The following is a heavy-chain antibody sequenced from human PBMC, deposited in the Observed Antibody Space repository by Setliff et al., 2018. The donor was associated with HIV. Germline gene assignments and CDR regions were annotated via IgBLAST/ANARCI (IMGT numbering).Heavy chain of an antibody. J-gene: IGHJ3*02. CDR1: GYTFTDYY. D-gene: IGHD3-22*01. CDR2: INPNNGGT. V-gene: IGHV1-2*06. Sequence: ASVKVSCKASGYTFTDYYIHWVRQAPGQGLEWMGRINPNNGGTNYAQKFQGRVTMARDTSISTAYMELGRLRSDDTAVYYCARDGYYDSSGYSAFDIWGQGTMVTVSS. CDR3: ARDGYYDSSGYSAFDI.